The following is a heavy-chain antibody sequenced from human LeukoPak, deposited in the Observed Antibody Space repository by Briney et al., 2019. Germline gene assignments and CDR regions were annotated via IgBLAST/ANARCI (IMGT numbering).Heavy chain of an antibody. D-gene: IGHD5-18*01. V-gene: IGHV4-38-2*02. CDR3: ARHSRIQLWLGRRSYFDY. CDR1: GYSISSGSY. J-gene: IGHJ4*02. CDR2: IYHSGST. Sequence: NPSETLSLTCSVSGYSISSGSYWGWIRQPPGKGLEWIGSIYHSGSTYYNPSLKSRVTISVDTSKNQFSLKLSSVTAADTAVYYCARHSRIQLWLGRRSYFDYWGQGTLVTVSS.